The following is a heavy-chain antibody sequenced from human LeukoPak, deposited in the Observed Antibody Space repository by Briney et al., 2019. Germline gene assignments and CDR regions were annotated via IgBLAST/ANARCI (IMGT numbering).Heavy chain of an antibody. J-gene: IGHJ4*02. CDR1: GGSVSSGSYY. D-gene: IGHD3-10*01. CDR2: IYYSGST. CDR3: AREYKRTWFGDLTSAPFDY. V-gene: IGHV4-61*01. Sequence: SETLSLTCTVSGGSVSSGSYYWSWIRQPPGTGLEWIGYIYYSGSTNYNPSLKSRVTISVDTSKNQFPLKLSSVTAAGTAMYYCAREYKRTWFGDLTSAPFDYWGQGTLVTVSS.